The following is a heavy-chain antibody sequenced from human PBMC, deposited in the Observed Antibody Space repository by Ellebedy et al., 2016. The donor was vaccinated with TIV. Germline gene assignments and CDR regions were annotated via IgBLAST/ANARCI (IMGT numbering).Heavy chain of an antibody. J-gene: IGHJ4*02. D-gene: IGHD4-11*01. CDR2: INPNSGDI. CDR3: ARDNYLGFGKSFHFDH. V-gene: IGHV1-2*02. Sequence: ASVKVSCKASGYTFTGYYMHWVRQAPGQGLEWMGWINPNSGDINYAQKFQGRVTMTRDTSISTAYMELSSLTSDDTAVYYCARDNYLGFGKSFHFDHWGQGTPVTVSS. CDR1: GYTFTGYY.